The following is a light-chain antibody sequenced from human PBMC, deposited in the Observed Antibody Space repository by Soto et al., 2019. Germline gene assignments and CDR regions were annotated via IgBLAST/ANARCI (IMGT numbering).Light chain of an antibody. CDR3: QQRSNCPQWT. V-gene: IGKV3-11*01. Sequence: EIVLTQSPATLSLSPGERATLSCRASQSVSSYLAWYQQKPGQAPRLLIYDASHRATGIPARFSGSGSGTDFTLTISSLAPEDFAVYYCQQRSNCPQWTCGQGTKVEIK. CDR2: DAS. CDR1: QSVSSY. J-gene: IGKJ1*01.